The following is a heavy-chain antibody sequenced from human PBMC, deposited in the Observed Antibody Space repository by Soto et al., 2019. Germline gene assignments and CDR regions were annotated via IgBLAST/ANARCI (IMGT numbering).Heavy chain of an antibody. D-gene: IGHD1-7*01. J-gene: IGHJ6*02. Sequence: PAGSLRLSCAASGFTFSSYGMHWVRQAPGKGLEWVAVIWYDGSNKYYADSVKGRFTISRDNSKNTLYLQMNSLRAEDTAVYYCARAELGGDYYYYYGMDVWGQGTTVTVSS. CDR2: IWYDGSNK. CDR1: GFTFSSYG. CDR3: ARAELGGDYYYYYGMDV. V-gene: IGHV3-33*01.